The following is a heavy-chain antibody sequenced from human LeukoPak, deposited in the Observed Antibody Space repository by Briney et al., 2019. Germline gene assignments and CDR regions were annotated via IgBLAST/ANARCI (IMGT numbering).Heavy chain of an antibody. V-gene: IGHV3-21*01. J-gene: IGHJ4*02. CDR3: ARSGDY. CDR1: GFTFSSYE. CDR2: IGSTSVYI. Sequence: GGSLRLSCAASGFTFSSYEMNWVRQAPWKGLEWVSSIGSTSVYIYYADSVKGRFTISRDNSKNSLYLQMNSLRVEDTAVYYCARSGDYWGQGTLVTVSS. D-gene: IGHD3-10*01.